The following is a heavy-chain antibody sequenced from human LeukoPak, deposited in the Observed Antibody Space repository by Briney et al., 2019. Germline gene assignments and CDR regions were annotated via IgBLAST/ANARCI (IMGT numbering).Heavy chain of an antibody. CDR2: ISGSGGST. CDR3: AKASAMIVVVSKHFDY. J-gene: IGHJ4*02. D-gene: IGHD3-22*01. CDR1: GFSFSSYS. V-gene: IGHV3-23*01. Sequence: AGGSLRLPCAASGFSFSSYSMNWVRQAPGKGLEWVSAISGSGGSTYYADSVKGRFTISRDNSKNTLYLQMNSLRAEDTAVYYCAKASAMIVVVSKHFDYWGQGTLVTVSS.